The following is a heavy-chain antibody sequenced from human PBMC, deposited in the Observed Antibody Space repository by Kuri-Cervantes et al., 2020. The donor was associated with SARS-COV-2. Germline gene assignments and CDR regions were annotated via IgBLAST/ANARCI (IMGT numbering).Heavy chain of an antibody. CDR2: IYPADSET. Sequence: GESLKISCQGSGYSFSSYWIGWVRQMPGKGLEWMGIIYPADSETRYSPSFQGQVTISADKSTTTAYLQWSSLKASDTAMYYCARLLFWSGSVDSWGQGTLVTVSS. V-gene: IGHV5-51*01. J-gene: IGHJ4*02. CDR3: ARLLFWSGSVDS. D-gene: IGHD3-3*01. CDR1: GYSFSSYW.